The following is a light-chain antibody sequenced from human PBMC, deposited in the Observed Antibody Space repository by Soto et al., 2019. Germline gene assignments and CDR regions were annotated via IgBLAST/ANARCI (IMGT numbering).Light chain of an antibody. CDR3: LQHNSYPRA. J-gene: IGKJ1*01. CDR2: AAS. CDR1: QDIRSD. V-gene: IGKV1-17*01. Sequence: DIQMTQSPSSLSASVGDRVTITCRASQDIRSDLGWYQQKPGRAPKRLIFAASKLQSGVPSRFSGRGSGTEFTLTISSLQPEDFATYYCLQHNSYPRAFGQGTKVEVK.